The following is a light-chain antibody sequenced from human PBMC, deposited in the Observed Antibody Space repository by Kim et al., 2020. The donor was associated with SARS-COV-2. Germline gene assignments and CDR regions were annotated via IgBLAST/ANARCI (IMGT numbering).Light chain of an antibody. Sequence: GQSVTISCTGTSSDVGGHNYVCWYRQHPGKAPKLLIFEVNKRPFGVPDRFSGTKSGNKASLTVSGLQAEEEADYYCSSYTNTNNLVFGGGTQLTVL. CDR2: EVN. V-gene: IGLV2-8*01. CDR3: SSYTNTNNLV. J-gene: IGLJ2*01. CDR1: SSDVGGHNY.